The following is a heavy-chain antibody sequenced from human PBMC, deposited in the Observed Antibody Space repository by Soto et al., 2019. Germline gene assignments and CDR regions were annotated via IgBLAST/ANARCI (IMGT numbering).Heavy chain of an antibody. Sequence: QVQLQESGPGLVKPSETLSLTCTVSGGSINGYFWNWIRQPPGKGLEWIGYIYYSGSTNYNPSLRSRVTISRDTSKNQFSLNLRSVTAADTAVYYCARVGPTMVRGLGPWGQGTLVTVSS. D-gene: IGHD3-10*01. CDR2: IYYSGST. CDR3: ARVGPTMVRGLGP. CDR1: GGSINGYF. V-gene: IGHV4-59*01. J-gene: IGHJ5*02.